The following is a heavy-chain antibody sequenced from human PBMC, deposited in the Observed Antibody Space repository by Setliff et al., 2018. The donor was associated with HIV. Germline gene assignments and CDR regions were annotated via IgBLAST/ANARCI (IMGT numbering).Heavy chain of an antibody. CDR1: GYTLTELS. J-gene: IGHJ3*02. CDR2: FDPEDGGT. D-gene: IGHD6-13*01. Sequence: GASVKVSCKVSGYTLTELSIHWVRQAPGKGLEWMGGFDPEDGGTIHAQKFQGRVTMIEDTSTDTAYMELRSLRSEDTAVYYCARDLAAAGAFDIWGQGTMVTVSS. CDR3: ARDLAAAGAFDI. V-gene: IGHV1-24*01.